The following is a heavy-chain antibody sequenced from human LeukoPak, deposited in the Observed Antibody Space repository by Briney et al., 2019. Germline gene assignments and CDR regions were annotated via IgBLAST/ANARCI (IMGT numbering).Heavy chain of an antibody. V-gene: IGHV3-23*01. Sequence: LTGGPLRLSCAASGFTFSSYAMSWVRQAPGKGLEWVSAISGSGGSTYYADSVKGRFTISRDNSKNTLYLQMNSLRAEDTAVYYCAKATRFYYFDYWGQGTLVTVSS. CDR3: AKATRFYYFDY. CDR1: GFTFSSYA. CDR2: ISGSGGST. J-gene: IGHJ4*02.